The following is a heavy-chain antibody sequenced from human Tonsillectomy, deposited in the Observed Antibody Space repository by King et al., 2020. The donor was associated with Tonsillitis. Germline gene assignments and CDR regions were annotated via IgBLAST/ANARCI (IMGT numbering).Heavy chain of an antibody. V-gene: IGHV4-38-2*02. CDR1: GYSISSDYY. Sequence: QVQLQESGPGLVKPSETLSLTCTVSGYSISSDYYWGWIRQPPGKGLEWIGSIFHSGSTYYNPSLKSRVTISVDTSKNQFSLKLSSVTAADTAVYYCARRVRKWEVLNYFDYWAQGTLVTVSS. D-gene: IGHD1-26*01. CDR2: IFHSGST. J-gene: IGHJ4*02. CDR3: ARRVRKWEVLNYFDY.